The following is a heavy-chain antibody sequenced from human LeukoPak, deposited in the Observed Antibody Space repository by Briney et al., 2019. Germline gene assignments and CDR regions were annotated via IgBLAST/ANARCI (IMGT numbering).Heavy chain of an antibody. Sequence: ASVKVSCKASGYTFTSYGISWVRQAPGQGLEWMGWIGAYNGNTNYAQKLQGRVTMTTATSTSTGYMELRSLRSDDTAVYYCARVYYDILTGYSAVPYFDYWGQGTLVTVSS. J-gene: IGHJ4*02. D-gene: IGHD3-9*01. CDR2: IGAYNGNT. CDR3: ARVYYDILTGYSAVPYFDY. V-gene: IGHV1-18*01. CDR1: GYTFTSYG.